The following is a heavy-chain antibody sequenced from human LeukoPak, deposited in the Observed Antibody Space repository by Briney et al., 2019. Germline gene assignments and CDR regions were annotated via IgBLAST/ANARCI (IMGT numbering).Heavy chain of an antibody. CDR2: IYPGDSDT. V-gene: IGHV5-51*01. CDR3: SRLRVDYYDSSGYGYYFDY. Sequence: NHGESLKIPCKGSGYSFTSYWIGWVRQMPGKGLEWMGIIYPGDSDTRYSPSFQGQVTISADKSISTAYLQWSSLKASDTAMYYCSRLRVDYYDSSGYGYYFDYWGQGTLVTVSS. D-gene: IGHD3-22*01. J-gene: IGHJ4*02. CDR1: GYSFTSYW.